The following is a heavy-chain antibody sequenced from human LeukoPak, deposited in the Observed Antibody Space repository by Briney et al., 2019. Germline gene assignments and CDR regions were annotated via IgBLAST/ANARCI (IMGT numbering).Heavy chain of an antibody. D-gene: IGHD5-18*01. CDR1: GFTFSSYW. V-gene: IGHV3-7*01. Sequence: GGSLRLSCAASGFTFSSYWMSWVRQAPGKGLEWVANIKQDGSEKYYVDPVKGRFTIYRDNAKNSLYLHMNSLRAEDTAVYYCASFGYSYGELDYWGQGTLVTVSS. CDR3: ASFGYSYGELDY. J-gene: IGHJ4*02. CDR2: IKQDGSEK.